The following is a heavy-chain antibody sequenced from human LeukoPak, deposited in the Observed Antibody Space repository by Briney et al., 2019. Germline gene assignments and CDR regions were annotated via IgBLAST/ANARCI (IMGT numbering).Heavy chain of an antibody. J-gene: IGHJ6*02. D-gene: IGHD2-21*02. V-gene: IGHV3-48*03. CDR3: AKDHFCGGDCYSSYYYGMDV. CDR1: GFTFSSYE. Sequence: GGSLRLSCAASGFTFSSYEMNWVRQAPGKGLEWVSYISSSGSTIYYADSVKGRFTISRDNSKNTLYLQMNSLRAEDTAVYYCAKDHFCGGDCYSSYYYGMDVWGQGTTVTVSS. CDR2: ISSSGSTI.